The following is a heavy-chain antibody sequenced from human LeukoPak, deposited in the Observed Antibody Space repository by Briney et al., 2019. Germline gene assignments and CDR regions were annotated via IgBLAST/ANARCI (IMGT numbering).Heavy chain of an antibody. D-gene: IGHD3-22*01. CDR1: GFTVSSNY. Sequence: GGSLRLSCAASGFTVSSNYMSWVRQAPGKGLEWVSVIYSGGSTYYADSVKGRFTISRDNSKNTLYLQMGSLRAEDMAVCYCARGVNYYDSSGYYLNWFDPWGQGTLVTVSS. CDR2: IYSGGST. V-gene: IGHV3-53*05. CDR3: ARGVNYYDSSGYYLNWFDP. J-gene: IGHJ5*02.